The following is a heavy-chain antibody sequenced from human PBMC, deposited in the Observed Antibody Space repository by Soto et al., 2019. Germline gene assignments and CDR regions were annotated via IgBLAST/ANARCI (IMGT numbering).Heavy chain of an antibody. J-gene: IGHJ6*02. V-gene: IGHV4-31*03. CDR1: GGSIERGAYY. CDR2: IYYKGGT. Sequence: QVQVQESGPGLVRPSQTLSLTCTVSGGSIERGAYYWSWIRQHPVKGLAWIGYIYYKGGTDYNPSLKSRITISLDTAKNHISLKLSAVTSADTAVYYCARDQCGRALKGSGMDVWGQGTTVIVS. D-gene: IGHD1-26*01. CDR3: ARDQCGRALKGSGMDV.